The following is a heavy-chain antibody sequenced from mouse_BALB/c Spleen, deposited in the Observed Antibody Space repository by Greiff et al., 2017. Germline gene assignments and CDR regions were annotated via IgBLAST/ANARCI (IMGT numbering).Heavy chain of an antibody. V-gene: IGHV3-2*02. CDR1: GYSITSDYA. CDR2: ISYSGST. D-gene: IGHD1-1*01. Sequence: DVQLQESGPGLVKPSQSLSLTCTVTGYSITSDYAWNWIRQFPGNKLEWMGYISYSGSTSYNPSLKSRISITRDTSKNQFFLQLNSVTTEDTATYYCARSVTTVVARGIDYWGQGTTLTVSS. CDR3: ARSVTTVVARGIDY. J-gene: IGHJ2*01.